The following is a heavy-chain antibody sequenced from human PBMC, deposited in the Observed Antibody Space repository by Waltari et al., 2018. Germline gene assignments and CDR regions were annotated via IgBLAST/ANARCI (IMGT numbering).Heavy chain of an antibody. D-gene: IGHD5-12*01. CDR3: ARDFLGMATISLDY. CDR2: ISYDGSTK. CDR1: GFTFSSYA. J-gene: IGHJ4*02. V-gene: IGHV3-30*01. Sequence: QVQLVESGGGVVQPGRSLRLSCAASGFTFSSYAMHWVRQAPGKGLEWVAVISYDGSTKDYADSVTGRFTISRDKSKNTRYLQMNSLRAEDTAVYYCARDFLGMATISLDYWGQGTLVTVSS.